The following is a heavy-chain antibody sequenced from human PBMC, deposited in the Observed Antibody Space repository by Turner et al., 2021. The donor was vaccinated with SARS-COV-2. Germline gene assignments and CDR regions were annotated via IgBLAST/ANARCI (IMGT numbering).Heavy chain of an antibody. D-gene: IGHD2-2*01. Sequence: GTFSSYSISWVRQAPGQGLEWMGRIIPILGSASYAQKFQGRVTITAETSTSTAYMELSSLRSEDTAVYSCARSGYCRSSSCYGYYYYMDVWGEGTTVTVSS. V-gene: IGHV1-69*08. CDR2: IIPILGSA. CDR1: GTFSSYS. J-gene: IGHJ6*03. CDR3: ARSGYCRSSSCYGYYYYMDV.